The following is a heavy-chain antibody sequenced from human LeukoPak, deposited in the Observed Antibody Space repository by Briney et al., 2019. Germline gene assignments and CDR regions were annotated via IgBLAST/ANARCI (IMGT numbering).Heavy chain of an antibody. CDR1: GFTFSSYA. J-gene: IGHJ3*02. Sequence: GGSLRLSCAASGFTFSSYAMSWVRQAPGKGLEWVSAISGSGGSTYYADSVKGRFTISRDNSKNTLYLQMNSLRAEDTAVYYCAKLKLRSAYYEILTGLGDWAFDIWGQGTMVTVSS. CDR2: ISGSGGST. D-gene: IGHD3-9*01. CDR3: AKLKLRSAYYEILTGLGDWAFDI. V-gene: IGHV3-23*01.